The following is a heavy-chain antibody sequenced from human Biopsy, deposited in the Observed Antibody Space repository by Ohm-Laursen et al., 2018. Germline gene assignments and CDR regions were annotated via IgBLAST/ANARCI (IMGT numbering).Heavy chain of an antibody. Sequence: SLRLSCAASGFSFSDYHMKWIRQAPGRGLEWVSYISGGGTIYYVDSMKVRVTISRDNAKNSLYLQMHSLRAEDTAVYYCARDTRWSPYSMDVWGQGTTVTVSS. CDR2: ISGGGTI. D-gene: IGHD4-23*01. V-gene: IGHV3-11*01. CDR1: GFSFSDYH. CDR3: ARDTRWSPYSMDV. J-gene: IGHJ6*02.